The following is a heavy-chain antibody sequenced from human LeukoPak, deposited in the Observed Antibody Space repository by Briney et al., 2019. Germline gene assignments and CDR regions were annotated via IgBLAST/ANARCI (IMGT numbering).Heavy chain of an antibody. CDR3: ARVGHYYDSSGPAYFQH. Sequence: ASVKVSCKASGYTFTSYAMHWASQAPGPRLEWMGWINAGNGNTKYSQKFQGRVTITRDTSASTAYMELSSLRSEDTAVYYCARVGHYYDSSGPAYFQHWGQGTLVTVSS. D-gene: IGHD3-22*01. J-gene: IGHJ1*01. V-gene: IGHV1-3*01. CDR2: INAGNGNT. CDR1: GYTFTSYA.